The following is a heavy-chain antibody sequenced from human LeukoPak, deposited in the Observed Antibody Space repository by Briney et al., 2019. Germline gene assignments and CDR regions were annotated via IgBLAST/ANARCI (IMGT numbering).Heavy chain of an antibody. Sequence: GASVKVSCKASGYTFTGYYMHWVRQAPGQGLEWMGWINPNSGGTNYAQKFQGRVTMTRDTSISTAYMELSRLRSDDTAVYYCARVGAARRGYFDYWGQGTLVTVSS. V-gene: IGHV1-2*02. CDR2: INPNSGGT. CDR3: ARVGAARRGYFDY. J-gene: IGHJ4*02. CDR1: GYTFTGYY. D-gene: IGHD6-6*01.